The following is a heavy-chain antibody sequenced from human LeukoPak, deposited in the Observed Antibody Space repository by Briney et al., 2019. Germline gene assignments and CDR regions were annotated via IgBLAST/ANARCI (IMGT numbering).Heavy chain of an antibody. V-gene: IGHV3-11*04. CDR2: ISSSGTTI. CDR1: GFTFSDYY. CDR3: ASVTIFGVVTPPGYYYGMDV. Sequence: PGGSLRLSCAASGFTFSDYYMSWVRQAPGKGLEWISYISSSGTTIYYADSVKGRFTVTRDNAKKSLYLQMNSLRAEDTAVYYCASVTIFGVVTPPGYYYGMDVWGQGTTVTVSS. D-gene: IGHD3-3*01. J-gene: IGHJ6*02.